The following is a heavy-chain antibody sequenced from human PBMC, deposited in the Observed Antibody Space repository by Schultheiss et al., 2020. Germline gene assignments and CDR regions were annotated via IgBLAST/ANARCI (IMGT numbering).Heavy chain of an antibody. CDR1: GGSISSGGYY. V-gene: IGHV4-31*03. CDR3: ARDQRGLVVDYYYGMDV. J-gene: IGHJ6*02. Sequence: SETLSLTCTVSGGSISSGGYYWSWIRQHPEKGLEWIGYISYSGGSNYNPSLKSRVTISVDTSKNQFSLKLSSVTAADTAVYYCARDQRGLVVDYYYGMDVWGQGTTVTVSS. D-gene: IGHD3-22*01. CDR2: ISYSGGS.